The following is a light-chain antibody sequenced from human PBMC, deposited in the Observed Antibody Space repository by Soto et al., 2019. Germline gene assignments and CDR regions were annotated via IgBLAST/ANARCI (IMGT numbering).Light chain of an antibody. CDR2: VAS. V-gene: IGKV3-11*01. CDR3: QQRSNLWT. CDR1: QSVSSY. Sequence: EIVLTQSPATLSLSPGERATLSCRASQSVSSYLAWYQQKPGQAPRLLIYVASNRATGIPARFSGSGSGTDFTLTISSLEPEDFAVYYCQQRSNLWTFGQGTKVDIK. J-gene: IGKJ1*01.